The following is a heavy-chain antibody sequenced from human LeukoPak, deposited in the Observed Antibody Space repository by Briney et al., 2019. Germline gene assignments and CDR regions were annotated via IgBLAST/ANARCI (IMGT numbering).Heavy chain of an antibody. CDR3: ATLDSSGWYVGY. Sequence: SETLSLTCSVSDDSISTYYWSWIRQPPGKGLEWIGYIYYSGSTNYKSSLKSRVTISLDTSKNQFSLKLSSVTAADTAVYYCATLDSSGWYVGYWGQGTLVTVSS. CDR1: DDSISTYY. D-gene: IGHD6-19*01. CDR2: IYYSGST. V-gene: IGHV4-59*08. J-gene: IGHJ4*02.